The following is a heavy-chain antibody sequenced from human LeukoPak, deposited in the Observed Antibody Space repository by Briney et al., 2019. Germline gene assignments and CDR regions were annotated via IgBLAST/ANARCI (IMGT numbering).Heavy chain of an antibody. D-gene: IGHD5-12*01. Sequence: QPGGSLRLSCAASGFAVGRSYMSWVRQAPGKGLEWVSVIHGAGDTYYADSVKGRFTISRDNSKNTLYLQMNSLGAEDTAVYYCARQTTNSGYYSYWGQGTLVTVSS. CDR3: ARQTTNSGYYSY. CDR1: GFAVGRSY. J-gene: IGHJ4*02. CDR2: IHGAGDT. V-gene: IGHV3-53*01.